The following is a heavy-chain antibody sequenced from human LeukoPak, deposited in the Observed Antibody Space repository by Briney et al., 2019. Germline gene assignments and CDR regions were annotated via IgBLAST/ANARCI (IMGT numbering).Heavy chain of an antibody. Sequence: SETLSLTCAVSGYSISSGYYWGWIRQPPGKGLEWIGSIYHSGSTYYNPSLKSRVTISVDTSKNQFSLKLSSVTAADTAVYYCARLGFGELLPPLDYWGQGTLVTVSS. J-gene: IGHJ4*02. CDR2: IYHSGST. V-gene: IGHV4-38-2*01. CDR1: GYSISSGYY. CDR3: ARLGFGELLPPLDY. D-gene: IGHD3-10*01.